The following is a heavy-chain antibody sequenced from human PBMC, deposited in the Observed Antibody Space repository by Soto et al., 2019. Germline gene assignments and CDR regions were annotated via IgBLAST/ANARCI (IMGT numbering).Heavy chain of an antibody. Sequence: GGYLRGSGATSGVTFGRYSMDWVGQAAGKGLEGVSYISSSSSTIYYADSVKGRFTISRDNAKNSLYLQMNSLRDEDTAVYYCARDRHYSHRSCYSMDDWGQGTMVTVSS. V-gene: IGHV3-48*02. D-gene: IGHD3-22*01. J-gene: IGHJ4*02. CDR3: ARDRHYSHRSCYSMDD. CDR2: ISSSSSTI. CDR1: GVTFGRYS.